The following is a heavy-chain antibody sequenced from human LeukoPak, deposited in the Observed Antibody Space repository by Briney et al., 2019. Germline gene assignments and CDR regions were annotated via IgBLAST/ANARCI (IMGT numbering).Heavy chain of an antibody. Sequence: VGSLRLSSAASGFTFSSYAMSWVRQAPGKGLEWVSAISGSGGSTYYADSVKGRFTISRDNSKNTLYLQMNSLRAEDTAVYYCALLVVAGPIDYWGQGTLVTVSS. CDR3: ALLVVAGPIDY. CDR2: ISGSGGST. CDR1: GFTFSSYA. D-gene: IGHD2-15*01. V-gene: IGHV3-23*01. J-gene: IGHJ4*02.